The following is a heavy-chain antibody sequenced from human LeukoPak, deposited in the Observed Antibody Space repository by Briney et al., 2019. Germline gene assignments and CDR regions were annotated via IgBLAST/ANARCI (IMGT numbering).Heavy chain of an antibody. CDR3: ARGGYCSGGSCYYYYGMDV. Sequence: ASVKVSCKASGYTFTSYGISWVRQAPGQGLEWMGWISAYNGNTNYAQKLQGRVTMTTDTSTSTAYMELRSLRSDDTAVYYCARGGYCSGGSCYYYYGMDVWGQETTVTVSS. CDR2: ISAYNGNT. J-gene: IGHJ6*02. CDR1: GYTFTSYG. D-gene: IGHD2-15*01. V-gene: IGHV1-18*01.